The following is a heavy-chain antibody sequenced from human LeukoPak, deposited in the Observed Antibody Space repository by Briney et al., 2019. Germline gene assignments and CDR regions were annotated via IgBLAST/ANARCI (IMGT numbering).Heavy chain of an antibody. CDR1: GVSISSSNSY. D-gene: IGHD3-22*01. CDR3: ARLFSGYYYVDLPPNDY. V-gene: IGHV4-39*01. J-gene: IGHJ4*02. CDR2: IYYSGNT. Sequence: SETLSLTCTVSGVSISSSNSYWGWIRQPPGKGLEWIGSIYYSGNTYYNASLKSQVSISIDTSKNQFSLKVTSVTAADTAMYYCARLFSGYYYVDLPPNDYWGQGTLVTVSS.